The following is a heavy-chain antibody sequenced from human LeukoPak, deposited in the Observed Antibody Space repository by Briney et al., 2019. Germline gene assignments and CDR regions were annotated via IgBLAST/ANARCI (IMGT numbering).Heavy chain of an antibody. D-gene: IGHD3-22*01. J-gene: IGHJ4*02. Sequence: PGGSLRLSCVASGFTFRSYAMSWVRQAPGKGLEWVSTISGSDVSTDYAVSVKGRFTISRDNSKNTLYLQMSSLRAEDTAVYYCAKVYGIIVGINYFDYWGQGTLVTVSS. V-gene: IGHV3-23*01. CDR3: AKVYGIIVGINYFDY. CDR2: ISGSDVST. CDR1: GFTFRSYA.